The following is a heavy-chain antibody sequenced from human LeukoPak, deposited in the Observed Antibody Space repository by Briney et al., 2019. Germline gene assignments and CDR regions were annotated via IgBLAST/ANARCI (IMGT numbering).Heavy chain of an antibody. CDR2: IYYSGST. J-gene: IGHJ4*02. CDR3: ARVRVSSGWYIGY. D-gene: IGHD6-19*01. CDR1: GGSISSYY. V-gene: IGHV4-59*01. Sequence: SETLSLTCTVSGGSISSYYWSWIRQPPGKGLEWIGYIYYSGSTNYNPSLKSRVTIPVDTSKNQFSLKLSSVTAADTAVYYCARVRVSSGWYIGYWGQGTLVTVSS.